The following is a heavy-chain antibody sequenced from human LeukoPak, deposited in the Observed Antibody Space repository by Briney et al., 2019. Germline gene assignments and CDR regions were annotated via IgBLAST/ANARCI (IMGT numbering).Heavy chain of an antibody. V-gene: IGHV4-31*03. CDR1: GGSLSSGGYY. J-gene: IGHJ3*02. D-gene: IGHD3-22*01. CDR3: VREWSYYDGSENRPDAFVI. CDR2: LYYTGGT. Sequence: SETLSLTCIVSGGSLSSGGYYWNWIRQHPGKGLEWIGYLYYTGGTYYNPSLKSRVTISVDTSKNQFSLKLSSVTAADTAVYYCVREWSYYDGSENRPDAFVIWGQGTMVAVSS.